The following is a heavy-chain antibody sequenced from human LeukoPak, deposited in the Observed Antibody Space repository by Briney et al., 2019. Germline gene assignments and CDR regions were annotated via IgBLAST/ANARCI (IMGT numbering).Heavy chain of an antibody. CDR3: ASTRRGGGNWFDP. D-gene: IGHD4-23*01. J-gene: IGHJ5*02. Sequence: GGSLRLSCAASGFTFSSYCMSWVRQAPGKGLEWVANIKQDGSEKYYVDSVKGRFTISRDNAKNSLYLQMNSLRAEDTAVYYCASTRRGGGNWFDPWGQGTLVTVSS. CDR2: IKQDGSEK. CDR1: GFTFSSYC. V-gene: IGHV3-7*01.